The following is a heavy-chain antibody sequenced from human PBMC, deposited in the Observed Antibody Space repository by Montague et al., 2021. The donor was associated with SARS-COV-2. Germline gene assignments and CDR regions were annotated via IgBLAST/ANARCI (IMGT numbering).Heavy chain of an antibody. CDR1: GFTFSSYW. CDR2: INSDGSST. D-gene: IGHD3-16*01. V-gene: IGHV3-74*01. CDR3: ARDPGTYDYVWGSSLGIDY. J-gene: IGHJ4*02. Sequence: SLSLSLSASGFTFSSYWMHWVRQAPGKGLVWVSRINSDGSSTSYADSVKGRFTISRDNAKNTLYLQMNSLRAEDTAVYYCARDPGTYDYVWGSSLGIDYWGQGTLVTVSS.